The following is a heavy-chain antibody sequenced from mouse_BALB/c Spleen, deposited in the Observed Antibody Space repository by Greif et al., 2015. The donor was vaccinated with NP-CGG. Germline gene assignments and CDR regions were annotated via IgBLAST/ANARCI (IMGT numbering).Heavy chain of an antibody. J-gene: IGHJ2*01. Sequence: QVQLKESGAELVRPGTSGKISCKASGYTFTNYWLGWVKQRPGHGLEWIGDIYPGGGYTNYNEKFKGKATLTADTSSSTAYRQLSSLTSEDSAVYFCARGGGNYAYYFDYWGQGTTLTVSS. D-gene: IGHD2-1*01. CDR3: ARGGGNYAYYFDY. CDR2: IYPGGGYT. CDR1: GYTFTNYW. V-gene: IGHV1-63*02.